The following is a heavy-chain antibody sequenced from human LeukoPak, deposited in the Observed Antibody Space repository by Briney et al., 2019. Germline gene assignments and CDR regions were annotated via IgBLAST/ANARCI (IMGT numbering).Heavy chain of an antibody. J-gene: IGHJ4*02. D-gene: IGHD4-17*01. CDR2: ISSGGSTT. CDR3: AKDGWVTTTTREDY. CDR1: GFSFSTSA. Sequence: GGSLRLSCAASGFSFSTSAMSWVRQAPGKGLEWVSTISSGGSTTFYVDSVKGRLTISRDNSKNTLYLQMNSLRAEDTALYYCAKDGWVTTTTREDYWGQGTLVTVSS. V-gene: IGHV3-23*01.